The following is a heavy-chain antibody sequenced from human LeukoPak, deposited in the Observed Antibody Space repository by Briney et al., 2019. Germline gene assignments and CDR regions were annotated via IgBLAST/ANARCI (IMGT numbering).Heavy chain of an antibody. J-gene: IGHJ4*02. CDR2: IRSKAYGGTT. Sequence: PGRSLRLSCTASGFTFGDYAMSWVRQAAGKGLEGVGFIRSKAYGGTTEYAASVKGRFTISRDDSKSIAYLQMNSLKTEDTAVYYCTSMITFGVVIVRDYWGQGTLVTVSS. V-gene: IGHV3-49*04. D-gene: IGHD3-16*02. CDR1: GFTFGDYA. CDR3: TSMITFGVVIVRDY.